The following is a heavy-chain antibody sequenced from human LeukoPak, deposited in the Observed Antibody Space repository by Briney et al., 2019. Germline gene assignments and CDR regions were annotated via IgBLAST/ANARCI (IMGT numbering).Heavy chain of an antibody. CDR3: AREYGRKTSYYGVPLTLVFDY. CDR1: NGSFSGYY. Sequence: SETLSLTCAVYNGSFSGYYWSWIRQSPGKGLEWIGDINHYGSTNYNPSLKSRVTISLDTSNNQFSLRLSSVTAADTAVYYCAREYGRKTSYYGVPLTLVFDYWGQGTLVTVSS. V-gene: IGHV4-34*01. D-gene: IGHD3-22*01. J-gene: IGHJ4*02. CDR2: INHYGST.